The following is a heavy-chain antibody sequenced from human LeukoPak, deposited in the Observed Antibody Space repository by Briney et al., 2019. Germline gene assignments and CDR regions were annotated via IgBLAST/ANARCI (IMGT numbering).Heavy chain of an antibody. J-gene: IGHJ4*02. Sequence: GRSLRLSCTASGFTFDDYAMHWVRQAPGKGLEWVSGISWNSGSIGYADSVKGRFTISRDNAKNSLYLQMNSLRAEDTALYYCAKDRRVAYSSGWYPPYFDYWGQGTLVTVSS. D-gene: IGHD6-19*01. CDR2: ISWNSGSI. CDR3: AKDRRVAYSSGWYPPYFDY. V-gene: IGHV3-9*01. CDR1: GFTFDDYA.